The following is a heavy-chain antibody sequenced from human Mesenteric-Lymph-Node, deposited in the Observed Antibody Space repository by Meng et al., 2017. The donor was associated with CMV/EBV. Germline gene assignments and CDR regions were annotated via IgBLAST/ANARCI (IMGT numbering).Heavy chain of an antibody. D-gene: IGHD3-3*01. CDR1: GGSIRSYY. Sequence: GSLRLSCTVSGGSIRSYYWSWIRQPPGKGLEWIGYIYYSGSTNYNPSLKSRVTISVDTSKNQFSLKLSSVTAADTAVYYCARGFWSGYYSDYWGQGTLVTVSS. J-gene: IGHJ4*02. CDR2: IYYSGST. V-gene: IGHV4-59*01. CDR3: ARGFWSGYYSDY.